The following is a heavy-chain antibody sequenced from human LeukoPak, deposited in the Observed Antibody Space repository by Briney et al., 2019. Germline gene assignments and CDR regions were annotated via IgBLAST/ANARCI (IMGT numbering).Heavy chain of an antibody. CDR1: GDTFTVYY. CDR3: AIRRGYYGSGSYYSLDY. J-gene: IGHJ4*02. V-gene: IGHV1-24*01. Sequence: ASVKVSCEASGDTFTVYYMHWVRQAPGKGVGRRGRFYPEDGETIYAQKLQGRVTMTEDTSTDTGYMELSSLRSEDTAVYYCAIRRGYYGSGSYYSLDYWGQGTLVTVSS. CDR2: FYPEDGET. D-gene: IGHD3-10*01.